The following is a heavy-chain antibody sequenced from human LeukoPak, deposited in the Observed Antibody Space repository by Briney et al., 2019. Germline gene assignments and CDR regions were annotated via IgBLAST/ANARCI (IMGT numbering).Heavy chain of an antibody. J-gene: IGHJ4*02. CDR3: ARIQYGDYEDY. CDR1: GGSFSGYY. Sequence: SETLSLTCAVYGGSFSGYYWSWIRQPPGKGLEWIGEINHSGSTNYNPSLKSRVTISVDTSKNQFSLKLSSVAAADTAVYYCARIQYGDYEDYWGQGTLVTVSS. CDR2: INHSGST. V-gene: IGHV4-34*01. D-gene: IGHD4-17*01.